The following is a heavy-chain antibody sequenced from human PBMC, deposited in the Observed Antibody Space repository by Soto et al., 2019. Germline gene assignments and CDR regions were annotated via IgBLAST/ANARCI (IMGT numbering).Heavy chain of an antibody. CDR1: GFTFSGSS. CDR2: ISSSGSTI. CDR3: ARDGQQLPNGWFDP. D-gene: IGHD6-13*01. Sequence: EVQLVESGGGLVQSGGSLKLSCAASGFTFSGSSMHWVRQASGKGLEWVSYISSSGSTIYYADSVKGRFTISRDNAKNSLYLQMNSLRAEDTAVYYCARDGQQLPNGWFDPWGQGTLVTVSS. V-gene: IGHV3-48*04. J-gene: IGHJ5*02.